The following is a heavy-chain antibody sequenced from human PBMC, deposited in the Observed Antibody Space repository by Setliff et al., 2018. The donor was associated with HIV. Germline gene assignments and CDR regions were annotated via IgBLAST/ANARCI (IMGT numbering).Heavy chain of an antibody. CDR2: IYPEDSNN. Sequence: PGESLKISCKAVDYTFTTYWIGWVRQMPGEGLEWMGIIYPEDSNNKYNPSFQNQVTISADKSISTAYLQVHNLKASDTATYYCARRDGRSMNAFEIWGPGTMVTVSS. CDR1: DYTFTTYW. J-gene: IGHJ3*02. CDR3: ARRDGRSMNAFEI. V-gene: IGHV5-51*01. D-gene: IGHD6-13*01.